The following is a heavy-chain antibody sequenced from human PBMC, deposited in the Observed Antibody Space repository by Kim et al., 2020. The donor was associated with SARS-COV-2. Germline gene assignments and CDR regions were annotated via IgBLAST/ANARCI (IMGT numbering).Heavy chain of an antibody. CDR2: IYTSGST. Sequence: SETLSLTCTVSGGSISSYYWSWIRQPAGKGLEWIGRIYTSGSTNYNPSLKSRVTMSVDTSKNQFSLKLSSVTAADTAVYYCARGGGITIFGVVISYYYGMDVWGQGTTVTVSS. D-gene: IGHD3-3*01. J-gene: IGHJ6*02. CDR1: GGSISSYY. V-gene: IGHV4-4*07. CDR3: ARGGGITIFGVVISYYYGMDV.